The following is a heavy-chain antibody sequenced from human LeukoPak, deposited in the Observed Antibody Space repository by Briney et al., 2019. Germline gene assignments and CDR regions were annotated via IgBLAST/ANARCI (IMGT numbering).Heavy chain of an antibody. D-gene: IGHD3-16*01. CDR3: ARDINYAFDY. V-gene: IGHV1-18*01. Sequence: ASVKVSCKPSGYSFTRNGISWVRQAPGQGLEWMAWISANSGNTNYAQNFQDRVTLTTDTSTSTACMELRSLRSDDTAVYYCARDINYAFDYWGQGTLVTVSS. CDR2: ISANSGNT. J-gene: IGHJ4*02. CDR1: GYSFTRNG.